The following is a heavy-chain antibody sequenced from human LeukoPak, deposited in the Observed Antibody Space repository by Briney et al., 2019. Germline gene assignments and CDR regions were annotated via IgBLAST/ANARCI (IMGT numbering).Heavy chain of an antibody. V-gene: IGHV3-7*01. D-gene: IGHD3-3*01. CDR2: IKQDGSEK. CDR3: ARDPPRHYDFWSGYAFFDY. Sequence: GGSLRVSCVASGFTFTSYWMGWVRQAPGKGLEWVANIKQDGSEKYYLDSVKGRFTISRDNAQNSLYLQMNSLGAEDTAVYYCARDPPRHYDFWSGYAFFDYWCQGTLVTVSS. J-gene: IGHJ4*02. CDR1: GFTFTSYW.